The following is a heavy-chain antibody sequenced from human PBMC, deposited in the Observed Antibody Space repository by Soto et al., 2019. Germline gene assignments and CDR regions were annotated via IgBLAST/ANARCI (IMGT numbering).Heavy chain of an antibody. D-gene: IGHD4-17*01. CDR1: GFTFSTYA. Sequence: EVQLLESGGGLVQPGGSLRLSCAASGFTFSTYALSWVRQAPGKGLEWVSAISGSGGSTYSADSVKGRFTISRDSSKSTLYLQMNSLRTEDTAVYYCTQGVGTTVRNGHWYFDVWGRGTLVTVSS. J-gene: IGHJ2*01. CDR3: TQGVGTTVRNGHWYFDV. V-gene: IGHV3-23*01. CDR2: ISGSGGST.